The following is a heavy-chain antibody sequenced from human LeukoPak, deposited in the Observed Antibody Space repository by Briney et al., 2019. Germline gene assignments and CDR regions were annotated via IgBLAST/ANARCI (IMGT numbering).Heavy chain of an antibody. CDR2: ISYDGSSK. Sequence: PGGSLRLSCAASGFTFSSYAMHWVRQAPGKGLEWVAVISYDGSSKYSADSVKGRFTISRDTSKNSLYLQMNSLRAEDTAVYYCARANRPFHSSGWYKDYWGQGTLVTVSS. J-gene: IGHJ4*02. CDR3: ARANRPFHSSGWYKDY. CDR1: GFTFSSYA. V-gene: IGHV3-30-3*01. D-gene: IGHD6-19*01.